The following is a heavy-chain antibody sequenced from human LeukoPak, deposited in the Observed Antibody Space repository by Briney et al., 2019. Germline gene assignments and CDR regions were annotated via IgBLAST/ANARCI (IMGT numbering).Heavy chain of an antibody. V-gene: IGHV4-34*01. D-gene: IGHD3-16*01. J-gene: IGHJ5*02. CDR2: INHSGST. Sequence: PSETLSLTCAVYGGSFSGYYWSWIRQPPGKGLEWIGEINHSGSTNYNPSLKSRVTISVDTSKNQFSLKLSSVTAADTAVYYCARGLPRWGSYNWFDPWGQGTLVTVSS. CDR3: ARGLPRWGSYNWFDP. CDR1: GGSFSGYY.